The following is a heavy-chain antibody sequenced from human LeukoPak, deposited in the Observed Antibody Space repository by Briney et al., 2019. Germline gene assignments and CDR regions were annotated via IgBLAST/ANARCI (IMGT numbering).Heavy chain of an antibody. CDR3: ARGQKYRNGYTVTELGSGYFAY. V-gene: IGHV4-39*07. CDR2: IYYSGST. Sequence: SETLSLTCTVSGDSISSSSYYWGWIRQPPGEGLEWIGSIYYSGSTYYNPSLKSRVTIPVDTSKNQFSLTLSSVTTADTAVYYCARGQKYRNGYTVTELGSGYFAYWGQGTLVTVSS. J-gene: IGHJ4*02. CDR1: GDSISSSSYY. D-gene: IGHD5-18*01.